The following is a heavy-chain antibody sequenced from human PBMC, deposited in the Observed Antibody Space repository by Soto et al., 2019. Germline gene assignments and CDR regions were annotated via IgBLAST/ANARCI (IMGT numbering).Heavy chain of an antibody. CDR3: ARDRGGSSPPFYYYYYGMDV. Sequence: QVQLQESGPGLVKPSETLSLTCSVSGGSISSDGYYWSWIRQSPGKGLEWIGYIYHSGSAYYNPSLRSRVTISGDTSKNQFSLKLISVTAADAAVYYCARDRGGSSPPFYYYYYGMDVWGHGTTVTVSS. CDR1: GGSISSDGYY. J-gene: IGHJ6*02. CDR2: IYHSGSA. V-gene: IGHV4-31*03. D-gene: IGHD6-6*01.